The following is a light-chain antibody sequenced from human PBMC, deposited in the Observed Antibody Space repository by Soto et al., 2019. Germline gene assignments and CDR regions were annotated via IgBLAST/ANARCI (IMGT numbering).Light chain of an antibody. Sequence: QSALTQPASVSGSPGQSITISCTGTSSDVGGYNYVSWYQQHPGKAPKLMIYEVSNRPSRVSNRFSGSKSGNTASLTISGLQAEDEADYYCSSYTSSSTHNYVFGTGTKLTVL. V-gene: IGLV2-14*01. CDR1: SSDVGGYNY. J-gene: IGLJ1*01. CDR2: EVS. CDR3: SSYTSSSTHNYV.